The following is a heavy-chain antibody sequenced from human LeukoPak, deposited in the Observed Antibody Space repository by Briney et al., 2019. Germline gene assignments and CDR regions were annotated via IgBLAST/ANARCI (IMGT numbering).Heavy chain of an antibody. V-gene: IGHV4-59*01. J-gene: IGHJ6*02. CDR2: IYYSGST. D-gene: IGHD2-21*02. Sequence: PSETLSLTCTVSGGSISSYYWSWIRQPPGKGLEWIGYIYYSGSTNYNPSLKSRVTISVDTSKNQFSLKLSSVTVADTAVYYCARAYCGGDCSYYYGMDVWGQGTTVTVSS. CDR3: ARAYCGGDCSYYYGMDV. CDR1: GGSISSYY.